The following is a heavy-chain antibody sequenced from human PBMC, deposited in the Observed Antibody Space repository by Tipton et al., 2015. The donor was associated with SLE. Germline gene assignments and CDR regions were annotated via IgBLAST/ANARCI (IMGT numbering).Heavy chain of an antibody. CDR1: GLTFTDAW. CDR2: IKSKGSGGTI. D-gene: IGHD1-14*01. Sequence: SLRLSCAVSGLTFTDAWMSWVRQAPGRGLGWVGRIKSKGSGGTIDYATLVKDRFTISRDDSKNILYLQMNSLKTEDTAVYYCSWTGFSWLASWGQGTLVIVSS. CDR3: SWTGFSWLAS. V-gene: IGHV3-15*01. J-gene: IGHJ5*01.